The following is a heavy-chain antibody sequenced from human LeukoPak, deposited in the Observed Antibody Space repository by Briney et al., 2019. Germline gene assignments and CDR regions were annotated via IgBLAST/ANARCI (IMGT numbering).Heavy chain of an antibody. V-gene: IGHV3-30*03. CDR3: VTARTLRVTTSFDY. Sequence: GGSLRLSCAASGFTFNSYGMHWVRQAPGKGLEWVAVISYDESNKYYADSVKGRFTISRDNPKNTLYLQMSGLRVEDTAVYYCVTARTLRVTTSFDYWGQGTLVTVSS. CDR1: GFTFNSYG. D-gene: IGHD2-21*02. J-gene: IGHJ4*02. CDR2: ISYDESNK.